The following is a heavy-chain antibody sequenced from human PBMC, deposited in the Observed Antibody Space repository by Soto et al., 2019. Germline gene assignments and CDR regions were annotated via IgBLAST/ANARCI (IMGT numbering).Heavy chain of an antibody. Sequence: GASVKVSCKASGYTFLSYAISWVRQAPGQGLEWMGWISPNSGNTNYAQKLQGRVTMTTDTSTSTVYMELRSLRSDDTTVYYCARRPPFSLGHHVTYFFVYCDQGPLRTVST. CDR3: ARRPPFSLGHHVTYFFVY. J-gene: IGHJ4*02. V-gene: IGHV1-18*01. CDR2: ISPNSGNT. D-gene: IGHD3-3*01. CDR1: GYTFLSYA.